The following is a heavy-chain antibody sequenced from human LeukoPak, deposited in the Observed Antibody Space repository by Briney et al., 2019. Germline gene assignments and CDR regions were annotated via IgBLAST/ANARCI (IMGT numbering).Heavy chain of an antibody. V-gene: IGHV4-39*01. CDR1: GGSVSSSSYY. CDR2: SYYSGST. D-gene: IGHD6-19*01. Sequence: SETLSLTCTVSGGSVSSSSYYWGWIPPPPGKGLEWIGTSYYSGSTYYNPSRKSRVTISVDTSKNQFSLKLSSVTAADTAVYYCASSYSSGWYVLDYWGQGTLVTVSS. CDR3: ASSYSSGWYVLDY. J-gene: IGHJ4*02.